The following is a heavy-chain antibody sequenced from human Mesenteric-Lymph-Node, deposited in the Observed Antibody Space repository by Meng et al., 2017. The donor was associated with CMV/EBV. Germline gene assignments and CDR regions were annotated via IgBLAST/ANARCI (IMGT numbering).Heavy chain of an antibody. CDR3: ARDPNWNDRYYFDY. D-gene: IGHD1-1*01. CDR2: IYYGGNT. Sequence: SETLSLTCIVSGGSISTSSYYWCWVRQSPGKGPEWIGSIYYGGNTYYNPSLKSRVTVSVDTSKNQFSLKLSSVTAADTAVYYCARDPNWNDRYYFDYWGQGTLVTVSS. J-gene: IGHJ4*02. V-gene: IGHV4-39*07. CDR1: GGSISTSSYY.